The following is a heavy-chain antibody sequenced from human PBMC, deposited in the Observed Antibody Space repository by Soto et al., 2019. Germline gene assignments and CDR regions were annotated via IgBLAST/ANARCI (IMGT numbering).Heavy chain of an antibody. D-gene: IGHD3-22*01. V-gene: IGHV4-30-4*01. CDR3: ARMEYYYDSSGYSRYLAY. CDR1: GGSISSGDYY. Sequence: SETVYITCTVSGGSISSGDYYWSWIRQPPGKGLEWIGYIYYSGSTFYNPSLKSRLTISVDTSKNQFSLKLSSVTAADTAVYYCARMEYYYDSSGYSRYLAYRAQGTPVPVSS. J-gene: IGHJ4*02. CDR2: IYYSGST.